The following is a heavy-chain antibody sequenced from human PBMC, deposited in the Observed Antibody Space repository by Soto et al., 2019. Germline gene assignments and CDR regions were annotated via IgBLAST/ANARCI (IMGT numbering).Heavy chain of an antibody. D-gene: IGHD4-17*01. CDR2: INSDNGNT. CDR3: ARDRDHGLDN. V-gene: IGHV1-3*01. J-gene: IGHJ4*02. Sequence: SVKVSCKASGYTFTNYAIHWVRQAPGQSLEWMGWINSDNGNTKYLQKFQGRVTITRDTSASTAYMELSSLRSEDTAVYYCARDRDHGLDNWGQGTLVTVSS. CDR1: GYTFTNYA.